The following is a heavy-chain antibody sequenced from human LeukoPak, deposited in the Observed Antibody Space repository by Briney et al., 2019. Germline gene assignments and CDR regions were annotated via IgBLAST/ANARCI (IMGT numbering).Heavy chain of an antibody. V-gene: IGHV1-46*01. CDR2: INPSGGST. D-gene: IGHD1-1*01. CDR1: GYTFTSYY. J-gene: IGHJ4*02. CDR3: ARELSFPGTFDY. Sequence: ASVKVSCKASGYTFTSYYMHWVRQAPGQGLEWMGIINPSGGSTSYAQKFQGRVTMTRDTSTSTFYMELSSLRSEDTAVYYCARELSFPGTFDYWGQGTLVTVSS.